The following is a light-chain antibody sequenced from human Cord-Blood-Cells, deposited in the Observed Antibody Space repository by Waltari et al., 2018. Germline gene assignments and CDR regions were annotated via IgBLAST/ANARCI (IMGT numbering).Light chain of an antibody. CDR2: AAF. CDR1: QSISSY. CDR3: QQSYSTADT. Sequence: DIQMTQSPSPLSASIGDRDTITCRASQSISSYLNWYRQKPGKAPKLLIYAAFILQSGVPSRFSGSGSGTNFTFTISSLKPEDFAPYYCQQSYSTADTFGQGTKLEIK. V-gene: IGKV1-39*01. J-gene: IGKJ2*01.